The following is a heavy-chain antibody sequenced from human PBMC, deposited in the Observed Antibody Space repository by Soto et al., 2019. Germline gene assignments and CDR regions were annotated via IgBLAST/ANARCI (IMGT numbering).Heavy chain of an antibody. J-gene: IGHJ4*02. CDR3: ARREVGGYCSSTSCREGLYFDY. D-gene: IGHD2-2*01. V-gene: IGHV4-39*01. CDR1: GGSISSSSYY. CDR2: IYYSGST. Sequence: QLQLQESGPGLVKPSETLSLTCTVSGGSISSSSYYWGWIRQPPGKGLEWIGSIYYSGSTYYNPSLKSRVTISVDTSKNQFSLKRSSVTAADTAVYYCARREVGGYCSSTSCREGLYFDYWGQGTLVTVSS.